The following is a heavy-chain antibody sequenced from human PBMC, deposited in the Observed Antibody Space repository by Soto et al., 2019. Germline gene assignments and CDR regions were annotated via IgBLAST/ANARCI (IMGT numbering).Heavy chain of an antibody. J-gene: IGHJ4*02. Sequence: PGESLKISCQGSGYSFTNYWIAWVRQMPGKGLEWMGIIYPGDSDTRYSPSFQGQVTISADKSISTAYLQWSSLKASDTAKYYCARRSATVIASPFDYWGQGTLVTVSS. CDR2: IYPGDSDT. CDR1: GYSFTNYW. D-gene: IGHD4-4*01. V-gene: IGHV5-51*01. CDR3: ARRSATVIASPFDY.